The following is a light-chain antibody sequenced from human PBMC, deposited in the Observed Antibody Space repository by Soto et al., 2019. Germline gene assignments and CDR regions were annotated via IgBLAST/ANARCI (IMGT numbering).Light chain of an antibody. Sequence: QSVLAQPPSASGSPGQSVTISCTGSGSDIGAYSFVSWYQQHPGKAPKLMIFGVTERPSGVPDRFSGSKSGNTASLTVSGLQADDEAVYYCYSYAGRNIWVFGGGTKVTVL. CDR3: YSYAGRNIWV. V-gene: IGLV2-8*01. CDR2: GVT. CDR1: GSDIGAYSF. J-gene: IGLJ3*02.